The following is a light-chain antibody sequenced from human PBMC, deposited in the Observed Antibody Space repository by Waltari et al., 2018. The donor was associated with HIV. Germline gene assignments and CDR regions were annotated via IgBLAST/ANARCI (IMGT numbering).Light chain of an antibody. J-gene: IGLJ3*02. V-gene: IGLV2-14*01. CDR2: EVF. Sequence: QSALTHPASVSASPGQSITISCTGTRSDVGGYNFVSCDQAHPSKAPEFIIYEVFHRPPGDFNSFSGFKSANTASLTISGLQAEDEAYYSCSSYTSSSTWVFGGGTKLTVL. CDR1: RSDVGGYNF. CDR3: SSYTSSSTWV.